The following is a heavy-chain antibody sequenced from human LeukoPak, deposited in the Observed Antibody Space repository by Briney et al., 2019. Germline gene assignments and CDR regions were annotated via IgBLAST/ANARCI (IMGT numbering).Heavy chain of an antibody. D-gene: IGHD2-2*01. CDR2: IYTSGST. Sequence: SETLSLTCTVSGGSISSYYWSWIRQPAGKGLEWIGRIYTSGSTNYNPSLKSRVTMSVDTSKNQFSLKLSSVTAADTAVYYCARARDRIWDIVVVPAAKSYYYGMDVWGQGTTVTVSS. CDR3: ARARDRIWDIVVVPAAKSYYYGMDV. V-gene: IGHV4-4*07. CDR1: GGSISSYY. J-gene: IGHJ6*02.